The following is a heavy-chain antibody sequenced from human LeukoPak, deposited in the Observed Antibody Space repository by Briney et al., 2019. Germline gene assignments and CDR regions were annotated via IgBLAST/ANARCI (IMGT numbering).Heavy chain of an antibody. Sequence: ASVKVSCKASGYTFTSYGISWVRQAPGQGLEWMGWISAYNGNTNYAQKLQGRVTMTTDTSTSTAYMELRSLRSDDTAVYYCARDLYVGYYYDSSGYVYWGQGTLVTVSS. CDR2: ISAYNGNT. CDR3: ARDLYVGYYYDSSGYVY. CDR1: GYTFTSYG. D-gene: IGHD3-22*01. V-gene: IGHV1-18*01. J-gene: IGHJ4*02.